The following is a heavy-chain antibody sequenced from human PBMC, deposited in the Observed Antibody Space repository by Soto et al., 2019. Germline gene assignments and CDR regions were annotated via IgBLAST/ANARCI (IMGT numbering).Heavy chain of an antibody. CDR2: IYYSGST. CDR3: ARQSVVAATPPWFDP. V-gene: IGHV4-59*01. Sequence: QVQLQESGPGLVKPSETLSLTCTVSGGSISSYYWSWIRQPPGKGLEWIGYIYYSGSTNYNPSLKSRVTISVDTSKNQFSLKLSSVTAADTAVYYCARQSVVAATPPWFDPWGQGTLVTVSS. D-gene: IGHD2-15*01. J-gene: IGHJ5*02. CDR1: GGSISSYY.